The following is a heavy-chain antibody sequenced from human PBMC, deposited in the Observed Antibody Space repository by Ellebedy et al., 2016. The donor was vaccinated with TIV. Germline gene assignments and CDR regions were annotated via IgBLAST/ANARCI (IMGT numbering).Heavy chain of an antibody. V-gene: IGHV1-69*13. CDR2: IIPIFGTA. CDR1: GGTFSSYA. D-gene: IGHD3-9*01. CDR3: ARDRGRRYYDILTGYAS. Sequence: AASVKVSCKASGGTFSSYAISWVRQAPGQGLEWMGGIIPIFGTANYAQKFQGRVTITADESTSTAYMELSSLRSEDTAVYYCARDRGRRYYDILTGYASWGQGTLVTVSS. J-gene: IGHJ5*02.